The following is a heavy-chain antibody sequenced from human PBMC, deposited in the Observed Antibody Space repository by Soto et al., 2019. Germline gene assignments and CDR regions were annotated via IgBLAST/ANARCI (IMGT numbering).Heavy chain of an antibody. CDR3: ARGGGYTFDY. D-gene: IGHD3-16*01. CDR2: IYHSGST. V-gene: IGHV4-30-2*01. CDR1: GGSISSGGYS. Sequence: QLQLQESGSGLVKPSQTLSLTCAVSGGSISSGGYSWSWIRQPPGKGLEWIGYIYHSGSTYYNPSLKSRVTKSVDRSKNQFALKLSSVAAAETAVYYCARGGGYTFDYWGQGTLVTVSS. J-gene: IGHJ4*02.